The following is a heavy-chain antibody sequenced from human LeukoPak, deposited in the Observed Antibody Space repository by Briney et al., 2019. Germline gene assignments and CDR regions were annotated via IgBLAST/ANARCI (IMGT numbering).Heavy chain of an antibody. D-gene: IGHD1-26*01. CDR2: ISGSGGST. CDR1: GFIFSSYV. Sequence: GGSLRLSRAASGFIFSSYVLSWVRQAPGKGLEWVSSISGSGGSTYYADSVKGRFTISRDNSKNTLYLQMNSLRAEDTAVYYCAEELGATYPTFDYWGQGTLVTVSS. V-gene: IGHV3-23*01. CDR3: AEELGATYPTFDY. J-gene: IGHJ4*02.